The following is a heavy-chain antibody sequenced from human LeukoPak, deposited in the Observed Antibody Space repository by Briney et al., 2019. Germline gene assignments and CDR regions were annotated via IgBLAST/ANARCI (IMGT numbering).Heavy chain of an antibody. V-gene: IGHV3-48*04. Sequence: GGSLRLSCTASGFPFIDYSMNWVRQAPGQGLEWISYIGIESGNTNYADSFKGRFTISADNAKKSLYLQMNSLRVEDTAVYYCGRDHNYAFDNWGQGTLVSVSS. CDR1: GFPFIDYS. J-gene: IGHJ4*02. D-gene: IGHD1-1*01. CDR2: IGIESGNT. CDR3: GRDHNYAFDN.